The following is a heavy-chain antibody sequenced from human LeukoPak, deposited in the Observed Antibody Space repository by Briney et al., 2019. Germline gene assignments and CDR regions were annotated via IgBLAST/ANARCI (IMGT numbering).Heavy chain of an antibody. CDR3: AKDAIRGNGIYDAFDI. CDR1: GFTFSTYA. Sequence: GGSLRLSCAASGFTFSTYALSWVRQAPGKGLEWVSTISGSGANTYYADSVRGRFTISRDNRQNTVYLQMTSLRAEDTAVYFCAKDAIRGNGIYDAFDIWGQGTRVTVSS. V-gene: IGHV3-23*01. D-gene: IGHD3-10*01. J-gene: IGHJ3*02. CDR2: ISGSGANT.